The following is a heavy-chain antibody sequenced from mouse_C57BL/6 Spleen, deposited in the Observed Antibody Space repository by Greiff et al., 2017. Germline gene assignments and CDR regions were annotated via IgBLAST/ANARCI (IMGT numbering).Heavy chain of an antibody. Sequence: EVKLVESGGGLVKPGGSLTLSCAASGFTFSDYGMHWVRQAPEKGLEWVSYISSGSSTIYYADTVKGRFTISRDNAKNTLFLQMTSLRSEDTAMYYCASTVVAPYAMDYWGQGTSVTVSS. CDR1: GFTFSDYG. J-gene: IGHJ4*01. CDR2: ISSGSSTI. D-gene: IGHD1-1*01. V-gene: IGHV5-17*01. CDR3: ASTVVAPYAMDY.